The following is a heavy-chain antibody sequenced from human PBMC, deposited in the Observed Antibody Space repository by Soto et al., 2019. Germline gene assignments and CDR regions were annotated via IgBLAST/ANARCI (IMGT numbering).Heavy chain of an antibody. CDR1: GFTFSSDA. CDR2: ISGSGGTT. V-gene: IGHV3-23*01. J-gene: IGHJ6*02. Sequence: EVPLLESGGGLVQPGGSLRLSCAASGFTFSSDAMSWVRQAPGKGLEWVSAISGSGGTTYYTDSVKGRFTISRDNSKNTLYLQMNSLRVEDTAVYYCAKYCSSTSCLVVYGMDVWGQGTTVTVSS. D-gene: IGHD2-2*01. CDR3: AKYCSSTSCLVVYGMDV.